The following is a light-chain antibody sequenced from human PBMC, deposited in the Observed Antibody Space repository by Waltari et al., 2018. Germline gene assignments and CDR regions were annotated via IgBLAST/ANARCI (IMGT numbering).Light chain of an antibody. J-gene: IGLJ1*01. CDR2: DVT. CDR3: SSYTSNSDPYV. CDR1: NNDVGGYNY. V-gene: IGLV2-14*03. Sequence: SITISCTGTNNDVGGYNYVSWYQQHPGKAPKLMIYDVTNRPSGVSTRFSGSKSGNTASLTISGLQAEDEADYYCSSYTSNSDPYVFGTGTKVTVL.